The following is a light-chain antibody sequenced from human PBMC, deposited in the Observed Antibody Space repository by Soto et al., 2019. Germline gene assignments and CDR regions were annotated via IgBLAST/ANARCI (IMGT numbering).Light chain of an antibody. CDR1: QSVSSY. V-gene: IGKV3-11*01. CDR3: QQRSNWPRGT. Sequence: EILFTQSPATLSLSPGEKAPLSFRASQSVSSYLAWYQQKPGQAPRLLIYDASNRATGIPARFSGSGSGTDFTLTISSLEPEDFAVYYCQQRSNWPRGTFGQGTKVDIK. J-gene: IGKJ1*01. CDR2: DAS.